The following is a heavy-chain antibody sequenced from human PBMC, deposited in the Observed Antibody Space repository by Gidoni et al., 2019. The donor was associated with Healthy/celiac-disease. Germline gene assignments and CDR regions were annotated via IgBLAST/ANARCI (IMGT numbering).Heavy chain of an antibody. J-gene: IGHJ4*02. CDR1: GFTFSSYW. V-gene: IGHV3-7*01. D-gene: IGHD3-10*01. CDR3: ARVRVTMVRGVPHGGIFDY. CDR2: RKQGGSEK. Sequence: EVQLVESGGGLVQPGGSLRLSCAASGFTFSSYWMSWVRQAPGKGLEWVANRKQGGSEKYYVDSVKGRVTISRDNAKNSLYLQMNSLRAEDTAVYYCARVRVTMVRGVPHGGIFDYWGQGTLVTVSS.